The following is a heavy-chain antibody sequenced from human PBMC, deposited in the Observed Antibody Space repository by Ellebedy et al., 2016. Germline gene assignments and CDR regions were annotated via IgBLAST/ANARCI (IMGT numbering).Heavy chain of an antibody. CDR2: ISSSSSYI. J-gene: IGHJ3*02. Sequence: GESLKISXAASGFTFSSYGMNWVRQAPGKGLEWVSSISSSSSYIYYADSVKGRFTISRDNAKNSLYLQMNSLRAEDTAVYYCARDFGYYDSSGPTTQNAFDIWGQGTMVTVSS. V-gene: IGHV3-21*01. CDR3: ARDFGYYDSSGPTTQNAFDI. D-gene: IGHD3-22*01. CDR1: GFTFSSYG.